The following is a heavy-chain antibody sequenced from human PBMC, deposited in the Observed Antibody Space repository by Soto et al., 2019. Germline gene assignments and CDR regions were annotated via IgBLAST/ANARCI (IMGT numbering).Heavy chain of an antibody. CDR3: ARAVAVPADLAY. CDR1: GYTFTGYA. D-gene: IGHD5-12*01. CDR2: INAGNGNT. J-gene: IGHJ4*02. V-gene: IGHV1-3*01. Sequence: ASVKVSCKAAGYTFTGYAMHWVRQAPGQRLEWMGWINAGNGNTKYSQKFQGRVTITRDTSASTAYMELSSLRSEDTAVYYCARAVAVPADLAYRGQGTLVTGSS.